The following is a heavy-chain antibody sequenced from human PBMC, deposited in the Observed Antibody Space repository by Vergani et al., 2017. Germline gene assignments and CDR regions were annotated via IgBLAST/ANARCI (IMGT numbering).Heavy chain of an antibody. V-gene: IGHV3-11*05. CDR3: ARDRSIAAAASLYYFDY. CDR2: ISSSSSYT. J-gene: IGHJ4*02. D-gene: IGHD6-13*01. Sequence: QVQLQQWGAGLLKPSETLSLTCAVYGGSFSDYYMSWIRQAPGKGLEWVSYISSSSSYTNHADSVKGRFTISRDNAKNSLYLQMNSLRAEDTAVYYCARDRSIAAAASLYYFDYWGQGTLVTVSS. CDR1: GGSFSDYY.